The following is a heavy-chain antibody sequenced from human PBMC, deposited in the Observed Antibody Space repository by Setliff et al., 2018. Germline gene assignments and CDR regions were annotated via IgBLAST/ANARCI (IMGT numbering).Heavy chain of an antibody. J-gene: IGHJ6*03. V-gene: IGHV4-34*01. Sequence: KSSETLSLTCAVYGGSFSGYYWSWIRQPPGKGLEWIGEINHSGSTNYNPSLKSRVTMSVDTSKNQFSLKLSSVTAADTAVYYCARQVSHYDFWSGYYGYYYYYMDVWGKGTTVTVSS. CDR3: ARQVSHYDFWSGYYGYYYYYMDV. CDR1: GGSFSGYY. CDR2: INHSGST. D-gene: IGHD3-3*01.